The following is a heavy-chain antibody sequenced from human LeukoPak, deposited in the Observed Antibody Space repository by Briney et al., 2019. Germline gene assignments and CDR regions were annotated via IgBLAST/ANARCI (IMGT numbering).Heavy chain of an antibody. CDR1: GGSISSHY. CDR3: ARDVVVPAATNLYYYYYMDV. D-gene: IGHD2-2*01. Sequence: PSETLSLTCTVSGGSISSHYWSWIRQSPGKGLEWIGYIYYSGSTNYNPSLKSRVTISVDTSKNQFSLKLSSVTAADTAAYYCARDVVVPAATNLYYYYYMDVWGKGTTVTVSS. CDR2: IYYSGST. V-gene: IGHV4-59*11. J-gene: IGHJ6*03.